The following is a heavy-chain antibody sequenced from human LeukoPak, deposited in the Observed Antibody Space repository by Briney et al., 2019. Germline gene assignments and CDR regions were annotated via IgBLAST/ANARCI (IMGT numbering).Heavy chain of an antibody. J-gene: IGHJ4*02. V-gene: IGHV6-1*01. CDR1: GDSVSSNTAA. CDR3: ARFYYGTPDY. Sequence: SQTLSLTCAISGDSVSSNTAAWNWIRQSPSRGLEWLGRTYYGSKWTYEYAVSVKSRMSINPDTSKNQFSLQLNSVTPEDTAVYYCARFYYGTPDYWGQGALVTVSS. CDR2: TYYGSKWTY. D-gene: IGHD3-22*01.